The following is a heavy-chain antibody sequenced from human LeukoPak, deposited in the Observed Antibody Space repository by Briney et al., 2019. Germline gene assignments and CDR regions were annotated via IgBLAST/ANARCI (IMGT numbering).Heavy chain of an antibody. D-gene: IGHD6-19*01. V-gene: IGHV3-23*01. CDR2: ISGNGGDT. Sequence: GGSLRLSCAASGFTFSSYSMNWVRQAPGKGLEWVSTISGNGGDTYYADSVKGRFTISRDNSKNTLYLQMNSLRAEDTAVYYCARRSGIAVAGAFDYWGQGTLVTVSS. J-gene: IGHJ4*02. CDR3: ARRSGIAVAGAFDY. CDR1: GFTFSSYS.